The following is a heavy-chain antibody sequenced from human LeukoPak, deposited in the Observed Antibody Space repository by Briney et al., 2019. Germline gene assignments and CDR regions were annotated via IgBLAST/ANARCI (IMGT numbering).Heavy chain of an antibody. D-gene: IGHD5-12*01. CDR3: AREGNVDIVATTDSLFDY. CDR2: INPNSGGT. CDR1: GYTFTGYY. J-gene: IGHJ4*02. Sequence: ASVKVSCKASGYTFTGYYMHWVRQAPGQGLEWMGWINPNSGGTNYAQKFQGRVTMTRDTSISTAYMELSRLRSDDTAVYYCAREGNVDIVATTDSLFDYWGQGALVTVSS. V-gene: IGHV1-2*02.